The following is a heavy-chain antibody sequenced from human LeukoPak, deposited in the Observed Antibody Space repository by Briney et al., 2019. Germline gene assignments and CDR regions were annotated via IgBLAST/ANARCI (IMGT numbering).Heavy chain of an antibody. CDR1: GFTFSIYA. CDR3: VARESLNIRSSGWDGGLDY. D-gene: IGHD6-19*01. CDR2: ISNSGGFT. V-gene: IGHV3-23*01. J-gene: IGHJ4*02. Sequence: PGGSLRLSCAASGFTFSIYAMSWVRQAPGKGLEWASAISNSGGFTYYADSVRGRFTISRDNSKNTLYLQMISLRAEDTAIYYCVARESLNIRSSGWDGGLDYWGQGTLVTVSS.